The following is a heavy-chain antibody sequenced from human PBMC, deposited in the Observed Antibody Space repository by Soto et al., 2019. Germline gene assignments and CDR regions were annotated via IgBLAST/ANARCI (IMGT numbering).Heavy chain of an antibody. V-gene: IGHV1-3*04. D-gene: IGHD6-13*01. CDR2: INTAKENT. Sequence: QVQLVQSGAEVKKPGASVKVSCKASGYTFTGYAIHWVRQAPGQRLEWMGWINTAKENTKYSQKFQGRVTITRDTSASIVYMELSSLRSEDTAVYYCARGNSWSYFDYWGQGTLVTVSS. J-gene: IGHJ4*02. CDR1: GYTFTGYA. CDR3: ARGNSWSYFDY.